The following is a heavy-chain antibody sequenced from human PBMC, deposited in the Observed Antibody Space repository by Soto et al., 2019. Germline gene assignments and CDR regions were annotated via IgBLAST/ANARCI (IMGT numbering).Heavy chain of an antibody. D-gene: IGHD6-19*01. CDR3: ARSRAVAGTGYYFDY. V-gene: IGHV1-18*01. J-gene: IGHJ4*02. CDR2: ISAYNGNT. CDR1: GYTFTSYG. Sequence: QVQLVQSGAEGKKPGASVKVSCKASGYTFTSYGISWVRQAPGQGLEWMGWISAYNGNTNYAQKLQGRVTMTTDTSTSTAYMELRSLRSDDTAVYYCARSRAVAGTGYYFDYWGQGTLVTVSS.